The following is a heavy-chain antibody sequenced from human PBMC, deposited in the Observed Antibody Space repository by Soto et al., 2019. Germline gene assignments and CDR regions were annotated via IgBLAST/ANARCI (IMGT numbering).Heavy chain of an antibody. J-gene: IGHJ4*02. CDR2: ISYEGSNK. CDR1: GFTFSNYG. CDR3: ASPPYERPSY. D-gene: IGHD6-25*01. Sequence: QVQLVESGGGVVQPGRSLRLSCAVSGFTFSNYGMNWVRQAPGKGLEWVAVISYEGSNKYYADSVKGRFTISRDNSKNTLYLQMNSLRVEDTAVYFCASPPYERPSYWGQGTLVTVYS. V-gene: IGHV3-30*03.